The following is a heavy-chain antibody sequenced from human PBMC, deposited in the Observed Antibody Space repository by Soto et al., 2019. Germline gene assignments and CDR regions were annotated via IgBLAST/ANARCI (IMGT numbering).Heavy chain of an antibody. CDR1: GFTFSNYG. V-gene: IGHV3-30*18. CDR2: ISYDGTNK. J-gene: IGHJ4*02. Sequence: LRLSCAASGFTFSNYGMHWVRQAPGKGLEWVAVISYDGTNKHYADSVKGRFTISRDNSKNTVYLQMNSLRAEDTAVYYCAKDLYGDYPYPDFDYWGQGTLVTVSS. D-gene: IGHD4-17*01. CDR3: AKDLYGDYPYPDFDY.